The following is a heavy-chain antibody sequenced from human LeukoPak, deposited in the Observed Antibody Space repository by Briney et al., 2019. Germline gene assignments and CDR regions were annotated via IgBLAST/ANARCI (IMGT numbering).Heavy chain of an antibody. D-gene: IGHD3-3*01. V-gene: IGHV3-23*01. CDR3: ARDNYDFWSGSPFDY. Sequence: GGSLRLSCAASGFTFSSYAMSWVRQAPGKGLEWVSAISGSGGSTYYADSVKGRFTISRDNSKNTLYLQMNSLRAEDTAVYYCARDNYDFWSGSPFDYWGQGTLVTVSS. CDR2: ISGSGGST. J-gene: IGHJ4*02. CDR1: GFTFSSYA.